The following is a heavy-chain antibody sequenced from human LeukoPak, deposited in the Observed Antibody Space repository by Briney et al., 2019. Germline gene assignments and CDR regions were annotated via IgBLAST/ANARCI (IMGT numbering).Heavy chain of an antibody. Sequence: PSETLSLTCTVSGGSISSSSYYWGWIRQPPGKGLEWIGSIYYSGSTYYNPSLKSRVTISVDTSKNQFSLKLSSVTAADTAVYYCARFPVYYGPGQAYDYWGQGTLVTVSS. J-gene: IGHJ4*02. CDR2: IYYSGST. CDR3: ARFPVYYGPGQAYDY. D-gene: IGHD3-10*01. V-gene: IGHV4-39*07. CDR1: GGSISSSSYY.